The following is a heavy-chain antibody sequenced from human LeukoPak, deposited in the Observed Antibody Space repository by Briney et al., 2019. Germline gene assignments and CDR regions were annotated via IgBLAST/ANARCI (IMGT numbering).Heavy chain of an antibody. CDR1: GFTLSSYS. D-gene: IGHD1-26*01. Sequence: PGGSLRLSCAASGFTLSSYSMNWVRQAPGKGLEWVSSISSSSSYIYYADSVKGRFTISRDNAENSLYLQMNSLRAEDTAVYYCASLFGATYYFDYWGQGTLVTVSS. J-gene: IGHJ4*02. V-gene: IGHV3-21*01. CDR3: ASLFGATYYFDY. CDR2: ISSSSSYI.